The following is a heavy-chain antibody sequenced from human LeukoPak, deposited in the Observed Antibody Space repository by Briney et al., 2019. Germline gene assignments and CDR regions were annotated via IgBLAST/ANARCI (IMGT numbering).Heavy chain of an antibody. CDR3: ARDSFVVPAAMTQTDAFDI. V-gene: IGHV3-21*01. J-gene: IGHJ3*02. CDR1: GFTFSSYS. D-gene: IGHD2-2*01. CDR2: ISSSSSYI. Sequence: GGSLRLSCAASGFTFSSYSMNWVRQAPGKGLEWVSSISSSSSYIYYADSVKGRFTISRDNAKNSLYLQMNSLRAEDTAVYYCARDSFVVPAAMTQTDAFDIWGQGTMVTVSS.